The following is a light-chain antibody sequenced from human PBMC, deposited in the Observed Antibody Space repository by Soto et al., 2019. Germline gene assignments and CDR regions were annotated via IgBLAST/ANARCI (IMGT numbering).Light chain of an antibody. CDR3: QRYNNWPLT. CDR2: GAS. V-gene: IGKV3-15*01. J-gene: IGKJ4*01. Sequence: EIVIAPASVTLSSFPVERATLSRRASQSVRSNLAWYQQKPGQAPRLLIYGASTRATGIPARFSGSRSGTEFTLTINSLQSEDFAVYYCQRYNNWPLTFGGGTKVDI. CDR1: QSVRSN.